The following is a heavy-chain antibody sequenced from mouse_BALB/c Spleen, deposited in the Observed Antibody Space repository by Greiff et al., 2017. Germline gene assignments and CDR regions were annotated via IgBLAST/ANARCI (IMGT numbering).Heavy chain of an antibody. CDR1: GYTFTSYV. V-gene: IGHV1-14*01. CDR3: ASDGYDYLYWYFDV. CDR2: INPYNDGT. Sequence: VQLQQSGPELVKPGASVKMSCKASGYTFTSYVMHWVKQKPGQGLEWIGYINPYNDGTKYNEKFKGKATLTSDKSSSTAYMELSSLTSEDSAVYDCASDGYDYLYWYFDVWGAGTTVTVSS. D-gene: IGHD2-2*01. J-gene: IGHJ1*01.